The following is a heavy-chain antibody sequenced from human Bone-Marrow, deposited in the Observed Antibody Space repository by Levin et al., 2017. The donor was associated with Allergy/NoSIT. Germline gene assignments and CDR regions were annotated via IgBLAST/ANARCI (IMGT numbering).Heavy chain of an antibody. D-gene: IGHD2-15*01. Sequence: GESLKISCKTSGYTFTGYHMHWVRQAPGQGLEWVGRINPNSGVTNYAQRFQGRVTMTRDTSISTAYMELSRLSSDDTAVYYCAKERGAGAWYFDYWGQGTLDTVSS. V-gene: IGHV1-2*06. CDR3: AKERGAGAWYFDY. CDR2: INPNSGVT. J-gene: IGHJ4*02. CDR1: GYTFTGYH.